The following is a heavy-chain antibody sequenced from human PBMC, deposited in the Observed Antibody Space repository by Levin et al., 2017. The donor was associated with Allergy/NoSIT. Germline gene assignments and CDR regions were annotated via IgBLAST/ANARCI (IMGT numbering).Heavy chain of an antibody. CDR2: IYYSGST. V-gene: IGHV4-59*01. CDR1: GGSITNYY. CDR3: AGARTVTEASTDY. D-gene: IGHD4-17*01. J-gene: IGHJ4*02. Sequence: MPSETLSLTCTVSGGSITNYYWTWIRQPPGKGLEWIGYIYYSGSTNYNPSLKSRVTISVDTSKNQFSLKLSSVTAADTAVYYCAGARTVTEASTDYWGQGTLVTVSS.